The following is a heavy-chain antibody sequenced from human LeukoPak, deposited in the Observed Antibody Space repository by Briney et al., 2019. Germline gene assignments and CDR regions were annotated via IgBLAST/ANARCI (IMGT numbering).Heavy chain of an antibody. V-gene: IGHV3-49*01. CDR1: GFTFGDYA. D-gene: IGHD3-3*01. J-gene: IGHJ3*02. CDR3: STSTMVNYDFWSGYYHDAFDI. Sequence: PGGSLRLSCTASGFTFGDYAMLWFRQAPGKGLEWVGFIRSKAYGGTTEYAASVKGRFTISRDGSKSIAYLQMNSLKTEDTAVYYCSTSTMVNYDFWSGYYHDAFDIWGQGTMVTVSS. CDR2: IRSKAYGGTT.